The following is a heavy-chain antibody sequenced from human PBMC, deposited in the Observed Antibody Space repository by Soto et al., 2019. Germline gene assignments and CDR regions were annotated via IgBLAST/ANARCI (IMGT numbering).Heavy chain of an antibody. D-gene: IGHD3-16*02. Sequence: QVQLQESGPGLVKPSQTLSLTCTVSGGSISSGGYYWSWIRQHPGKGLEWIGYIYYSGSTYYNPSLKSRVTISVDTSKNQFSLKLSSVTAADTAVYYCAREGGYDYVWGSYRSPFDYWGQGTLFTVSS. CDR3: AREGGYDYVWGSYRSPFDY. V-gene: IGHV4-31*03. CDR1: GGSISSGGYY. J-gene: IGHJ4*02. CDR2: IYYSGST.